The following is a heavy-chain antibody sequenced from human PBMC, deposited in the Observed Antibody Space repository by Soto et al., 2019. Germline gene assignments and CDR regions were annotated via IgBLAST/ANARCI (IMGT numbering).Heavy chain of an antibody. Sequence: GGSLRLSCAASGFTFSSYWMSWVRQAPGKGLEWVANIKQDGSEKYYVDSVKGRFTISRDNAKNSLYLQMNSLRAEDTAVYYCARDGVASNWNYVNHYYYYYMDVWGKGTTVTVSS. CDR3: ARDGVASNWNYVNHYYYYYMDV. CDR2: IKQDGSEK. V-gene: IGHV3-7*01. CDR1: GFTFSSYW. J-gene: IGHJ6*03. D-gene: IGHD1-7*01.